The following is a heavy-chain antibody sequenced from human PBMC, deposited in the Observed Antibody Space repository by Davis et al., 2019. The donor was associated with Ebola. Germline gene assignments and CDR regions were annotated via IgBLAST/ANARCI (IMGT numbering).Heavy chain of an antibody. V-gene: IGHV2-5*02. Sequence: SGPTLVKPTQTLTLTCMFSGFSLSTSGVGVGWIRQPPGKALEWLALIYWDDDKRYSPFLKRRLTITKDTSKNQVVLTMTNMDPVDTATYYCAHSIAAAVNDYWGQGTLVTVSS. CDR1: GFSLSTSGVG. CDR2: IYWDDDK. CDR3: AHSIAAAVNDY. J-gene: IGHJ4*02. D-gene: IGHD6-13*01.